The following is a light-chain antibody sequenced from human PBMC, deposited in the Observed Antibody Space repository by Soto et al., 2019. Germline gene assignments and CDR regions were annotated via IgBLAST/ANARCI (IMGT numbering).Light chain of an antibody. CDR3: QTWGTGIVV. CDR1: SEHSSYA. V-gene: IGLV4-69*01. CDR2: LNSDGSH. J-gene: IGLJ2*01. Sequence: QPLLTQSPSASASLGASVKLTCTLSSEHSSYAIAWHQQQPEKGPRYLMKLNSDGSHSKGDGIPDRFSGSSSGAERYLTISSLQSEDEADYYCQTWGTGIVVFGGGTKVTVL.